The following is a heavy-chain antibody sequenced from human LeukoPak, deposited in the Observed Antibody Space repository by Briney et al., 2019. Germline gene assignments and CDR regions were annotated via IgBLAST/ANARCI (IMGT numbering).Heavy chain of an antibody. J-gene: IGHJ4*02. Sequence: GGPQRLSCAASGFTFSDYYMSWIRQAPGKGLEWVSYISSSGSTIYYADSVKGRFTISRDNAKNSLYLQMNSLRAEDTAVYYCARDRGTAMVTGIGDYWGQGTLVTVSS. D-gene: IGHD5-18*01. CDR1: GFTFSDYY. CDR2: ISSSGSTI. CDR3: ARDRGTAMVTGIGDY. V-gene: IGHV3-11*01.